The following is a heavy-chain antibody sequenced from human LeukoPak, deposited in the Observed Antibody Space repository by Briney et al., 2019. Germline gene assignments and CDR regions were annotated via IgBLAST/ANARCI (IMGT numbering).Heavy chain of an antibody. CDR2: IYYSGST. J-gene: IGHJ4*02. CDR1: GGSISSYY. CDR3: ASSPPTGDFWSGYPMGYFDY. V-gene: IGHV4-59*01. Sequence: SETLSLTCTVSGGSISSYYWSWIRQPPGKGLEWIGYIYYSGSTNYNPSLKSRVTISVDTSKNQFSLKLSSVTAADTAVYYCASSPPTGDFWSGYPMGYFDYWGQGTLVTVSS. D-gene: IGHD3-3*01.